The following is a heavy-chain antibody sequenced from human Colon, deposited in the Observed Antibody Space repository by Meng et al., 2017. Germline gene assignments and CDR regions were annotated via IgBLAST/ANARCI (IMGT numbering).Heavy chain of an antibody. Sequence: HVPPQESGPGLGKPSDTPSPTFAFSGYSLNSGYYWGWIRQAPGRGLEWIASMHHSGSTYYNPSLKTRLSLSIDTSRNELSLKLTSVTAADSAVYYCARESGLLSAIVEIGRAGRFDPWGLGTLVTVSS. D-gene: IGHD2/OR15-2a*01. CDR3: ARESGLLSAIVEIGRAGRFDP. CDR2: MHHSGST. V-gene: IGHV4-38-2*02. CDR1: GYSLNSGYY. J-gene: IGHJ5*02.